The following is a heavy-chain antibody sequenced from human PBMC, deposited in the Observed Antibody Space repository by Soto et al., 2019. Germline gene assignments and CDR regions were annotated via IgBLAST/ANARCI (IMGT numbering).Heavy chain of an antibody. CDR3: ARGGDVTYYHGMDV. V-gene: IGHV1-18*01. Sequence: QVQLVQSGGEVKKPGASVKLSCTASGYTFTSYGISWVRQAPGQGLEWMGWISAYNGKTNYAQNVQGRVTMTTDTSTRTAYMDLRSLRSDDTAVYYCARGGDVTYYHGMDVWGQGPTVTVSS. D-gene: IGHD5-12*01. CDR2: ISAYNGKT. J-gene: IGHJ6*02. CDR1: GYTFTSYG.